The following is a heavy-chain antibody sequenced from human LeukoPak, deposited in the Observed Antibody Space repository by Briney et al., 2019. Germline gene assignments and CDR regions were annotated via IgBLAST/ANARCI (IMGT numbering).Heavy chain of an antibody. CDR2: MWYDGSRE. V-gene: IGHV3-33*01. D-gene: IGHD1-26*01. J-gene: IGHJ4*02. CDR3: ARDLSFGSLDF. Sequence: GGSLRLSCAASGLILSTPGMHWVRQAPGKGLEWVAGMWYDGSREDYADSVKGRFTISRDMSKNTLNLQMNSLRVEDTAMFYCARDLSFGSLDFRGQGTLVTVSS. CDR1: GLILSTPG.